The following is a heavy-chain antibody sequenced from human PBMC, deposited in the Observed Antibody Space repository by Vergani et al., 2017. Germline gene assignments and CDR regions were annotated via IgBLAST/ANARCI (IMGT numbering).Heavy chain of an antibody. Sequence: EVQLVESGGGLVQPGRSLRLSCAASGFTFDDYAMHWVRQAPGKGLEWVSGISWNSGSIGYADSVKGRFTISRDNAKNSLYLQMNSLRAEDTALYYCARVPKTSGYYASEYYYYGMDVWGQGTTVTVSS. CDR2: ISWNSGSI. D-gene: IGHD3-22*01. CDR3: ARVPKTSGYYASEYYYYGMDV. CDR1: GFTFDDYA. V-gene: IGHV3-9*01. J-gene: IGHJ6*02.